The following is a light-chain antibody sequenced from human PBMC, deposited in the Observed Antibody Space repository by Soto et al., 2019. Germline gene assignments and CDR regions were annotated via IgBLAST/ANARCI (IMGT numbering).Light chain of an antibody. CDR1: QDIGSW. CDR2: GAS. J-gene: IGKJ5*01. CDR3: QQGGSFPIT. V-gene: IGKV1-12*01. Sequence: DIQMTQSPSSVSASVGDRVTITCRASQDIGSWLAWYQQKPGEAPDLLIYGASSLQSGVPSRFYGSGSGTDFTLTISSLQPEDFATYYCQQGGSFPITFGQGTRLEIK.